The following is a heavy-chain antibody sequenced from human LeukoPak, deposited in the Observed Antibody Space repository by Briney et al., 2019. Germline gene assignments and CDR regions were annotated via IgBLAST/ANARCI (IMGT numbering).Heavy chain of an antibody. D-gene: IGHD3-10*01. Sequence: GGSLRLSCAASGFTFSSYTMSWVRQAPGRGLEWVSAISGSGGSTYYADSVKGRFTISRDNFKHTLYLQMNSLRAEDTAVYYCARSGSGSYFLDYWGQGTLVTVSS. J-gene: IGHJ4*02. V-gene: IGHV3-23*01. CDR1: GFTFSSYT. CDR3: ARSGSGSYFLDY. CDR2: ISGSGGST.